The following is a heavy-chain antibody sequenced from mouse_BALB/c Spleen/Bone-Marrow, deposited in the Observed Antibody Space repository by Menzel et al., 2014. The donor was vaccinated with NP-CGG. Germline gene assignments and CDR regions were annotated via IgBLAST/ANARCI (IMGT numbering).Heavy chain of an antibody. CDR1: GFAFXSFG. D-gene: IGHD1-1*01. CDR2: ISSGSSTI. CDR3: ARSGYYGSSPCYAMDY. V-gene: IGHV5-17*02. J-gene: IGHJ4*01. Sequence: EVKLVESGGGLVQPGGSRKLSCAASGFAFXSFGMHWVRQAPEKGLEWVAYISSGSSTIYYADTVKGRFTISRDNPKNTLFLQMASLRSEDTAMYYCARSGYYGSSPCYAMDYWGQGTSVTVSS.